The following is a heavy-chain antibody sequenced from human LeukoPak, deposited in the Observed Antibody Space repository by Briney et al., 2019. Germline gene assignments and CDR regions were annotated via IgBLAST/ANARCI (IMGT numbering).Heavy chain of an antibody. CDR2: IYYSGST. Sequence: PSETLSLTCTVSGGSISSSTYYWGWIRQPPGKGLEWIGSIYYSGSTYYNPSLKSRVTISVDTSKNQFSRKLSSVTAADTAVYYCARVMSGSYWDDAFDMWGQGTMVTVSS. CDR1: GGSISSSTYY. D-gene: IGHD1-26*01. J-gene: IGHJ3*02. CDR3: ARVMSGSYWDDAFDM. V-gene: IGHV4-39*07.